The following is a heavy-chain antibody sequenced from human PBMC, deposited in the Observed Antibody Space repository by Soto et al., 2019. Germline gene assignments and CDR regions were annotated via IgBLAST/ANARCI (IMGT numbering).Heavy chain of an antibody. CDR1: GGSISSYY. CDR3: ARHTYSGYDPGPYFDY. J-gene: IGHJ4*02. V-gene: IGHV4-59*08. CDR2: IYYSGST. Sequence: SETLSLTCTVSGGSISSYYWSWIRQPPGKGLEWIGYIYYSGSTNYNPSLKSRVTISVDTSKNQFSLKLSSVTAADTAVYYCARHTYSGYDPGPYFDYWGQGTLVTVSS. D-gene: IGHD5-12*01.